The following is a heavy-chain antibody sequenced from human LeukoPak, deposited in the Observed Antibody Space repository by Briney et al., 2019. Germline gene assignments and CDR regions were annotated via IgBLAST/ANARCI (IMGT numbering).Heavy chain of an antibody. J-gene: IGHJ4*02. CDR1: GGSISSYY. CDR2: IYTSGNT. D-gene: IGHD6-25*01. V-gene: IGHV4-4*07. Sequence: SETLSLTCTVSGGSISSYYWSWIRQPAGKGLEWIGRIYTSGNTNYNPSLKSRVTISVDTSKNQFSLKLSSVTATDTAVYYCARELRYSSGLDYWGQGTLVTVSS. CDR3: ARELRYSSGLDY.